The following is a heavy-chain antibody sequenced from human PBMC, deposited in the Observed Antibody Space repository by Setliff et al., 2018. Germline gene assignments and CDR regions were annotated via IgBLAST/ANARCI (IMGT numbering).Heavy chain of an antibody. D-gene: IGHD6-6*01. V-gene: IGHV4-34*01. Sequence: SETLSLTCAASGGTFTYYYWTWIRQSPAKGLEWIGEITHTGTTGSTKYNPSLKSRVTMAIDTSKNQFSLMVTSVTAADTAVYYCARGRNVASRLLDSWGQGTLVNVSS. CDR1: GGTFTYYY. J-gene: IGHJ4*02. CDR3: ARGRNVASRLLDS. CDR2: ITHTGTTGST.